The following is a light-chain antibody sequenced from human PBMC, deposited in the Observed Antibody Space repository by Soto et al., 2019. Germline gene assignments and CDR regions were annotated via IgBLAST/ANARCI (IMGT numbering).Light chain of an antibody. Sequence: EIVLTQSPGTLSLSPGERATLTCRASQSVSSSYLAWYQQKPGQAPRLLMYDASGRATGTPDRFSGSGSGTDFTLTISRLEPEDFAVYYCQQFGTSFPCTFGQGTKLDIK. CDR1: QSVSSSY. V-gene: IGKV3-20*01. CDR3: QQFGTSFPCT. J-gene: IGKJ2*02. CDR2: DAS.